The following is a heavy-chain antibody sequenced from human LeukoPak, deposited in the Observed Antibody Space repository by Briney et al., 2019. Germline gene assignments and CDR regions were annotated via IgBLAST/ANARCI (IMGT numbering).Heavy chain of an antibody. CDR2: IHYSGST. J-gene: IGHJ5*02. V-gene: IGHV4-59*08. Sequence: SETLSLTCSVSGGSISGYYWSWIRQPPGKGLEWMGYIHYSGSTNYNPSLKSRVTISVDTSKNQFSLKLSSVTAADTAVYYCASQGGFDPWGQGTLVTVSS. CDR3: ASQGGFDP. CDR1: GGSISGYY.